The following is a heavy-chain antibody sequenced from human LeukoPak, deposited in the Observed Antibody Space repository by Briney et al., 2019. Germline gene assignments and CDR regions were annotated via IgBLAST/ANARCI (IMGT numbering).Heavy chain of an antibody. CDR1: GYTFTGYY. CDR3: ARDPTPSSPRLAFFDNWFDP. Sequence: ASVKVSCKASGYTFTGYYMHWVRQAPGQGLEWMGRINPNRGGTNYAQKFQGRVTMTRDTSISTAYMELSRLRSDDTAVYYCARDPTPSSPRLAFFDNWFDPWGQGTLVTVSS. CDR2: INPNRGGT. J-gene: IGHJ5*02. D-gene: IGHD6-13*01. V-gene: IGHV1-2*06.